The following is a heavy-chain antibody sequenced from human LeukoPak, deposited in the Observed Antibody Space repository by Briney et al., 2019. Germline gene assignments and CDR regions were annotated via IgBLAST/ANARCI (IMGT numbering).Heavy chain of an antibody. J-gene: IGHJ4*02. Sequence: SVKVSCKASGYTFTSYYMHWVRQAPGQGLEWMGGIIPIFGTANYAQKFQGRVTITADESTSTAYMELSSLRSEDTAVYYCASPHSGYDSTPFDYWGQGTLVTVSS. CDR2: IIPIFGTA. CDR3: ASPHSGYDSTPFDY. D-gene: IGHD5-12*01. V-gene: IGHV1-69*13. CDR1: GYTFTSYY.